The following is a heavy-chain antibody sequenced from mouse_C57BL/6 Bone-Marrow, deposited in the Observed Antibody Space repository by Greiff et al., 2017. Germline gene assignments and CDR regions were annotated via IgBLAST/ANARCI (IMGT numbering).Heavy chain of an antibody. CDR2: IRNKANNHAT. CDR1: GFTFSDAW. V-gene: IGHV6-6*01. J-gene: IGHJ2*01. CDR3: TRLGDDYFDY. D-gene: IGHD4-1*01. Sequence: EVMLVESGGGLVQPGGSMKLSCAASGFTFSDAWMDWVRQSPEKGLEWVAEIRNKANNHATYYAESVKGRFTISRDDSKSSVYLQMNSLRAEDTGIYYCTRLGDDYFDYWGQGTTLTVSS.